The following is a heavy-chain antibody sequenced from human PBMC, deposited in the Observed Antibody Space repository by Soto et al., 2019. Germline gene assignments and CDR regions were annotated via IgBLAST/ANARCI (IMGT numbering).Heavy chain of an antibody. D-gene: IGHD3-16*01. CDR1: GYSFTSYW. CDR3: ARHLGFTPGDY. J-gene: IGHJ4*02. CDR2: IDPIDSYS. V-gene: IGHV5-10-1*01. Sequence: GESLKISCEGSGYSFTSYWISWVRQMPGKGLEWEGRIDPIDSYSNYSPSFQGHVTISADKSINTAYLQWSCLKASDTAIYCCARHLGFTPGDYWGQGTLVTVSS.